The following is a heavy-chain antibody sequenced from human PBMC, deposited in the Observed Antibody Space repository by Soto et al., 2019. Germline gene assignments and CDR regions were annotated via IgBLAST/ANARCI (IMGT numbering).Heavy chain of an antibody. CDR1: GFTFSSYA. J-gene: IGHJ3*02. V-gene: IGHV3-30*04. D-gene: IGHD3-10*01. Sequence: GGSLRLSCAASGFTFSSYAMHWVRQAPGKGLEWVAVISYDGSNKYYADSVKGRFTISRDNSKNTLYLQMNSLRAEDTAVYYCGREQGWGDRGDAFDIWGQGTMVTVSS. CDR2: ISYDGSNK. CDR3: GREQGWGDRGDAFDI.